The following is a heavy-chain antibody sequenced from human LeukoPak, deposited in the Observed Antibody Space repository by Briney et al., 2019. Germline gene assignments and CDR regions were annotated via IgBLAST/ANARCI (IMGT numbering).Heavy chain of an antibody. CDR1: GFTFSDFA. CDR3: EKKYGDTYASWYMDA. D-gene: IGHD2-21*02. CDR2: TIGSGATP. Sequence: GGSLRLSCAASGFTFSDFAMSWVRQAPGKGLEWVSGTIGSGATPFYADSVKGRFTISRDNSKNKLFLQMNSLRAEDTATYYCEKKYGDTYASWYMDAWGKGTTVTVSS. J-gene: IGHJ6*03. V-gene: IGHV3-23*01.